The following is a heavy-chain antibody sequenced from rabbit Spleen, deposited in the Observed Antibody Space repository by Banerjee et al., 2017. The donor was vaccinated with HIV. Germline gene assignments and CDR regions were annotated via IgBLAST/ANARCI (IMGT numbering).Heavy chain of an antibody. CDR1: GFSFSSSDY. CDR3: ARDLDGVIGRNFGW. D-gene: IGHD1-1*01. V-gene: IGHV1S40*01. J-gene: IGHJ4*01. Sequence: QSLEESGGDLVKPGGTLTLTCTASGFSFSSSDYMCWVRQAPGKGLEWIACINGVTGKAVYASWAKGRFTFSKTSSTTVTLQMTSLTAADTATYFCARDLDGVIGRNFGWWGPGTLVTVS. CDR2: INGVTGKA.